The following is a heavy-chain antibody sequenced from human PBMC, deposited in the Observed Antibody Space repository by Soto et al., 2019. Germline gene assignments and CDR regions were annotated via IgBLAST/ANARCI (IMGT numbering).Heavy chain of an antibody. D-gene: IGHD2-2*01. J-gene: IGHJ6*02. CDR3: ARDLSGVGSTSFIFGEDYYYGMDV. Sequence: WASVKVSCKASGYTFTSYGISWVRQAPGQGLEWMGWISAYNGNTNYAQKLQGRVTMTTDTSTSTAYMELRSLRSDDTAVYYCARDLSGVGSTSFIFGEDYYYGMDVWGQGTTVTVSS. V-gene: IGHV1-18*04. CDR2: ISAYNGNT. CDR1: GYTFTSYG.